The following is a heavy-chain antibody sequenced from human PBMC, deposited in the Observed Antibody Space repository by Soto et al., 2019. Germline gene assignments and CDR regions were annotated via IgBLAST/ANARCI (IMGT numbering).Heavy chain of an antibody. CDR3: ARPYGYYSHYMDV. V-gene: IGHV4-39*01. CDR1: GDSISNNNFY. CDR2: IYYSGST. J-gene: IGHJ6*03. Sequence: QLQLQESGPGLVKPSETLSLTCTVSGDSISNNNFYWGWIRQPPGKGLEWIGTIYYSGSTYYNPSLKSRVTISVDTSNNQLTLKLSSGTAADTAVYYCARPYGYYSHYMDVWTKGTTVTVSS. D-gene: IGHD3-10*01.